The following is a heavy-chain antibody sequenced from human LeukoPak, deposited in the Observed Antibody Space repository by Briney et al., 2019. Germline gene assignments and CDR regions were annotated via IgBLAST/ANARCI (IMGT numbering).Heavy chain of an antibody. Sequence: GGSLRLSCAASGFTFSDYYMSWIRQAPGKGLEWVSYISSSGSTIYYADSVKGRFTISRDNAKNSLYLQMNSLRAEDTAVYYCARDIPRRRPYYYYYGMDVWGQGTTVTVSS. J-gene: IGHJ6*02. CDR2: ISSSGSTI. D-gene: IGHD2-2*02. CDR3: ARDIPRRRPYYYYYGMDV. V-gene: IGHV3-11*04. CDR1: GFTFSDYY.